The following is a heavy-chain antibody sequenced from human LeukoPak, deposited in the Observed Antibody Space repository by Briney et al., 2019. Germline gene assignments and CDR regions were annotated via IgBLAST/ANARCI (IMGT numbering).Heavy chain of an antibody. Sequence: PSETLSLTCTVSGGSISSYYWSWIRQPPGKGLEWIGYIYYSGSTNYNPSLKSRVTISVDTSKNQFSLKLSSVTAADTAVYYRARLFYGDYYYYYGMDVWGQGTTVTVSS. CDR3: ARLFYGDYYYYYGMDV. D-gene: IGHD4-17*01. J-gene: IGHJ6*02. CDR1: GGSISSYY. V-gene: IGHV4-59*08. CDR2: IYYSGST.